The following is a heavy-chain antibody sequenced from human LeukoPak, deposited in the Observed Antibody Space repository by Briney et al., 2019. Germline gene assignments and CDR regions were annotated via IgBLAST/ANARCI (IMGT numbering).Heavy chain of an antibody. J-gene: IGHJ4*01. CDR2: LSSGRSP. D-gene: IGHD2-8*02. Sequence: GGSLRLSYAASGFAISTYAMAWVRQAPGKGLEWISSLSSGRSPSYSDSLEGRLTMSSDNARNTLYLQMDNLRGGDTAMYYCARQLGYCAAGTCYFDSWGHGTQVTVSS. V-gene: IGHV3-69-1*01. CDR1: GFAISTYA. CDR3: ARQLGYCAAGTCYFDS.